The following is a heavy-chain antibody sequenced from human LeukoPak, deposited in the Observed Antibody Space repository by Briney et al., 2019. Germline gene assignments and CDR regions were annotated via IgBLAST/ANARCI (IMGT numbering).Heavy chain of an antibody. Sequence: SETLFLTCTVSGGSISSGGYYWSWIRQHPGKGLEWIGCIYYSGTTYYHPSLTSRVAISVDTSKNQFSLKLSSVTAADTAVYYCARSGTVTTWNYWGQGTLVTVSS. CDR1: GGSISSGGYY. V-gene: IGHV4-31*03. J-gene: IGHJ4*02. CDR2: IYYSGTT. CDR3: ARSGTVTTWNY. D-gene: IGHD4-17*01.